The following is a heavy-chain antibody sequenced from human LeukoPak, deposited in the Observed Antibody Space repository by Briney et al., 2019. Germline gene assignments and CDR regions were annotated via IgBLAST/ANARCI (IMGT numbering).Heavy chain of an antibody. CDR1: GFTFSSYA. CDR2: ISYDGSNK. V-gene: IGHV3-30-3*01. J-gene: IGHJ3*02. Sequence: GGSLRLSCAASGFTFSSYAMHWVRQAPGKGLEGVAFISYDGSNKYYADSVKGRFTISRDNSKNTLYLQMNSLRAEDTAVYYCARDRATRQDAFDIWGQGTMVTVSS. D-gene: IGHD5-12*01. CDR3: ARDRATRQDAFDI.